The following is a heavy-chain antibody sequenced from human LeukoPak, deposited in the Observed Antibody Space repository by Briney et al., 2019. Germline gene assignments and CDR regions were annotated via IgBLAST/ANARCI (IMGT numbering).Heavy chain of an antibody. V-gene: IGHV1-69*04. CDR2: IIPILGIA. Sequence: SVKVSCKASGGTFSSYASSWVRQAPGQGLEWMGRIIPILGIANYAQKFQGRVTITADKSTSTAYMELSSLRSEDTAVYYCASHGSGYEYYFDYWGQGTLVTVSS. CDR1: GGTFSSYA. D-gene: IGHD3-22*01. CDR3: ASHGSGYEYYFDY. J-gene: IGHJ4*02.